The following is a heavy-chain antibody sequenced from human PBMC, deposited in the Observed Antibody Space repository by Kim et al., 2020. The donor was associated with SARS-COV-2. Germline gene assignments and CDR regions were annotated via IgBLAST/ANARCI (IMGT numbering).Heavy chain of an antibody. V-gene: IGHV4-39*01. Sequence: SETLSLTCTVSGGSISSCYYYWSRKRQRPGMEWVWYMSINYSASTYSNPSLRSRITLSADTSKYQFSLTLSSVTAAAAALYAWSGRIAGYKRLQWLGHWG. CDR2: INYSAST. J-gene: IGHJ1*01. CDR3: SGRIAGYKRLQWLGH. D-gene: IGHD6-19*01. CDR1: GGSISSCYYY.